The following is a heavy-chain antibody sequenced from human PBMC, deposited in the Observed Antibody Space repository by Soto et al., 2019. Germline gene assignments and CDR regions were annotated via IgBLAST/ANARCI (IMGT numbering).Heavy chain of an antibody. J-gene: IGHJ4*02. CDR3: ARDVIAAAGTAG. CDR2: IIHIFGTA. CDR1: RGTLSSSA. V-gene: IGHV1-69*12. D-gene: IGHD6-13*01. Sequence: QVQLVQSGAEVKKPGSSVKVFCKASRGTLSSSAISWVRQAPGQGLEWMGGIIHIFGTANYAQKFQGRVTITADESTTTAYTELSSLRSEDTAVYYCARDVIAAAGTAGWGQGTLVTVSS.